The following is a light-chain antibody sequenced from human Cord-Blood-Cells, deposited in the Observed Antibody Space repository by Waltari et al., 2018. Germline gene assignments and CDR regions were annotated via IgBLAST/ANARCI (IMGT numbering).Light chain of an antibody. J-gene: IGKJ2*01. V-gene: IGKV3-11*01. CDR1: QSVSSY. Sequence: EIVLTQSPATLSLSPGERATLSCRASQSVSSYLAWYQQKPGQPPRLLIYDASNRATGIPARFSGSGSGTDFTLTISSLEPEDFAVYYCQQRSNWPPEYTFGQGTKLEIK. CDR3: QQRSNWPPEYT. CDR2: DAS.